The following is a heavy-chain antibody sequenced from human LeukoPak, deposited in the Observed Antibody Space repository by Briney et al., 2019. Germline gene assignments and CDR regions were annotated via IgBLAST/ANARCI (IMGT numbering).Heavy chain of an antibody. V-gene: IGHV1-18*01. CDR2: ISAYNGNT. CDR1: GYTFTSYG. J-gene: IGHJ4*02. D-gene: IGHD3-22*01. CDR3: ARDGARDSGYPFDY. Sequence: GASVKVSCKASGYTFTSYGISWVRQAPGQGLEWMGWISAYNGNTNNTQKLQGRVTMTTDTSTSTAYMELRSLRSDDTAVYYCARDGARDSGYPFDYWGQGTLVTVSS.